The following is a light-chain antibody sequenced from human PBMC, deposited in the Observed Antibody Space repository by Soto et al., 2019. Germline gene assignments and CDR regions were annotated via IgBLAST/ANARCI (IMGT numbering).Light chain of an antibody. CDR2: DVS. Sequence: ALTQPPSASGSPGQSVTISCTGTSSDVGDYNYVSWYQQHPGKAPKLMIYDVSERPSGVPDRFSASKSGNTASLTVSGLQAEDEADYYCSSSAGSNNLVFGTGTKVTVL. CDR1: SSDVGDYNY. V-gene: IGLV2-8*01. J-gene: IGLJ1*01. CDR3: SSSAGSNNLV.